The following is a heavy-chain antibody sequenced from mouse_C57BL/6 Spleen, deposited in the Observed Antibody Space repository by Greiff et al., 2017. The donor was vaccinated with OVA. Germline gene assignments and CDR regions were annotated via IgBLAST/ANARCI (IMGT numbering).Heavy chain of an antibody. D-gene: IGHD1-1*01. J-gene: IGHJ1*03. V-gene: IGHV3-6*01. CDR3: ASPDYYGSSYLWYFDV. Sequence: DVQLQESGPGLVKPSQSLSLTCSVTGYSITSGYYWNWIRQFPGNKLEWMGYISYDGSNNYNPSLKNRISITRDTSKNQFFLKLNSVTTEDTATYDCASPDYYGSSYLWYFDVWGTGTTVTVSS. CDR1: GYSITSGYY. CDR2: ISYDGSN.